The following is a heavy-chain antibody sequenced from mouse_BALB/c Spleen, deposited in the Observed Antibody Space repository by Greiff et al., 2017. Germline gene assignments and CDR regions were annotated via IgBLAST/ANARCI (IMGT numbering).Heavy chain of an antibody. V-gene: IGHV2-9*02. CDR1: GFSLTSYG. J-gene: IGHJ3*01. CDR3: ARDYGSSYPAWFAY. CDR2: IWAGGST. D-gene: IGHD1-1*01. Sequence: VQGVESGPGLVAPSQSLSITCTVSGFSLTSYGVHWVRQPPGKGLEWLGVIWAGGSTNYNSALMSRLSISKDNSKSQVFLKMNSLQTDDTAMYYCARDYGSSYPAWFAYWGQGTLVTVSA.